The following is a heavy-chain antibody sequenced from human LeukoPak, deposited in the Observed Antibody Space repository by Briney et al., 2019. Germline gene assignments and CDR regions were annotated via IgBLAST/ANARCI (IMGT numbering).Heavy chain of an antibody. CDR2: IYHSGNT. D-gene: IGHD3-3*01. J-gene: IGHJ3*02. V-gene: IGHV4-38-2*01. CDR1: GYSISSGYY. CDR3: ARSLRFLEWLEEADAFDI. Sequence: SETLSLTCAVFGYSISSGYYWGWIRQPPGKGMEWIGSIYHSGNTYYNPSLKSRVTISVDTSKNQFSLKLSSVTAADTAVYYCARSLRFLEWLEEADAFDIWGQGTMVTVSS.